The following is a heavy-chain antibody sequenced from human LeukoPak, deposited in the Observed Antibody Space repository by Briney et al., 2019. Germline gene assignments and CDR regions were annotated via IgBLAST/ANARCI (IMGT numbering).Heavy chain of an antibody. V-gene: IGHV1-46*01. CDR3: ARNYYDSSGYHDYFDY. Sequence: ASVTVSCKASGYTFTSYYMHWVRQAPGQGLEWMGIIKPSGGSTSYAQKFQGRVTITADKSTSTAYMELSSLRSEDTAVYYCARNYYDSSGYHDYFDYWGQGTLVTVSS. CDR1: GYTFTSYY. D-gene: IGHD3-22*01. CDR2: IKPSGGST. J-gene: IGHJ4*02.